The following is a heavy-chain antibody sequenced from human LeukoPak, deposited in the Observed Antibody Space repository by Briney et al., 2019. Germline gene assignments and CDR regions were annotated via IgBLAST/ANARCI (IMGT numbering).Heavy chain of an antibody. J-gene: IGHJ5*02. CDR3: VPSGYCDEDTCYGGGTLKWFDT. CDR1: GFTFVDAW. Sequence: GGSLRLSCEVSGFTFVDAWMNWVRQAPGKGLEWVGRIKSKGLVGQQTTLHPCKADSSFPEMTQKVQYLQMTSLTSEDTALYYCVPSGYCDEDTCYGGGTLKWFDTWGQGILVTVTS. CDR2: IKSKGLVGQ. V-gene: IGHV3-15*07. D-gene: IGHD2-2*03.